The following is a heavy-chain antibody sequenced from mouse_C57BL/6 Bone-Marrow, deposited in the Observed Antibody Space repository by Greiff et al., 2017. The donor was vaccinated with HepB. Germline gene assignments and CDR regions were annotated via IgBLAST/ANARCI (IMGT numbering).Heavy chain of an antibody. Sequence: VKLMESGAELARPGASVKMSCKASGYTFTSYTMHWVKQRPGQGLEWIGYINPSSGYTKYNQKFKDKATLTADKSSSTAYMQLSSLTSEDSAVYYCARRGGWYYGSYDYWGQGTTLTVSS. CDR2: INPSSGYT. CDR3: ARRGGWYYGSYDY. J-gene: IGHJ2*01. CDR1: GYTFTSYT. V-gene: IGHV1-4*01. D-gene: IGHD1-1*01.